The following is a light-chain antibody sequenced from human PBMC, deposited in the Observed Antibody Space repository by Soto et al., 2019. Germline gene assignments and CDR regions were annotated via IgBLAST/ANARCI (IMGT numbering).Light chain of an antibody. CDR3: NSYTKSSAVV. V-gene: IGLV2-14*01. CDR1: RDDIGAYDY. J-gene: IGLJ2*01. CDR2: EVT. Sequence: QSALTQPASVSGSPGQSITISCAGTRDDIGAYDYVSWYQQHPGNAPKLLVYEVTNRPSGVSDRFSGSKSGNTASLTISGLQAEDEADYYCNSYTKSSAVVFGGGS.